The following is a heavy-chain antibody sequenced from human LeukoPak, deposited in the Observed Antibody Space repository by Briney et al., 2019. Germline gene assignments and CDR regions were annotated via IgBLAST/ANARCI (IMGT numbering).Heavy chain of an antibody. CDR3: ARDLRGSSCYDY. CDR2: IYYSGST. CDR1: GGSLSSYY. V-gene: IGHV4-59*01. Sequence: SETLSLTCTVSGGSLSSYYWSWIRQPPGKGLEWIGYIYYSGSTSYNPSLKSRVTISVDTSKNQFSLKLSSVTAADTALYYCARDLRGSSCYDYWGQGTLVTISS. D-gene: IGHD2-2*01. J-gene: IGHJ4*02.